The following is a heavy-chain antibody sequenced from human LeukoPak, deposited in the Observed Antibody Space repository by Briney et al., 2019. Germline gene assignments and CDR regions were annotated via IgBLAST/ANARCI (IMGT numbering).Heavy chain of an antibody. CDR2: IIPILGIA. CDR3: ARGALMADY. CDR1: GGTFSSYA. D-gene: IGHD1-26*01. V-gene: IGHV1-69*04. J-gene: IGHJ4*02. Sequence: GASVEVSCKASGGTFSSYAISWVRQAPGQGLEWMGRIIPILGIANYAQKFQGRVTMTRDTSTSTVYMELSSLRSEDTAVYYCARGALMADYWGQGTLVTVSS.